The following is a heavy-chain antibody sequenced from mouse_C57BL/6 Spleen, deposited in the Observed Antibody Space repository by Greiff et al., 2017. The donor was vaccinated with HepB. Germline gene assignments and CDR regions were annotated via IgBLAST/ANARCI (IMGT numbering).Heavy chain of an antibody. V-gene: IGHV1-39*01. Sequence: EVQLQQSGPELVKPGASVKISCKASGYSFTDYNMNWVKQSNGKSLEWIGVINPNYGTTSYNQQFKGKATLTVDQSSSTAYMQLNSLTSEDSAVYYCARSKGYGYDGSWFAYWGQGTLVTVSA. CDR2: INPNYGTT. CDR3: ARSKGYGYDGSWFAY. J-gene: IGHJ3*01. CDR1: GYSFTDYN. D-gene: IGHD2-2*01.